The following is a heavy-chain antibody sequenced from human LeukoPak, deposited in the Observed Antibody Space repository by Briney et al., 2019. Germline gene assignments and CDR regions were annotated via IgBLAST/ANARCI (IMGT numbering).Heavy chain of an antibody. CDR3: ARDSYSRTHDY. V-gene: IGHV4-59*12. CDR2: VDHTGST. Sequence: SETLSLTCTVSDDSITMYYWTWIRQPPGKGLEWIGYVDHTGSTKFNPSLNGRVSISRDTSNNFFSLRLRSVTAADTAAYYCARDSYSRTHDYWGQGTLVTVSS. D-gene: IGHD6-13*01. CDR1: DDSITMYY. J-gene: IGHJ4*02.